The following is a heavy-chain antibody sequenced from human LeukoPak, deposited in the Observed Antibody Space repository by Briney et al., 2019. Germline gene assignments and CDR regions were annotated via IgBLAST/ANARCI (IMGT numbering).Heavy chain of an antibody. D-gene: IGHD6-6*01. CDR2: INPNSGGT. V-gene: IGHV1-2*02. J-gene: IGHJ6*03. CDR1: GYTFTGYY. CDR3: AREATAARLHYYYYYYMDV. Sequence: ASVKVSCKASGYTFTGYYMHWVRQAPGQGLEWMGWINPNSGGTNYAQKFQGRVTMTRDTSISTAYMELSRLRSDDTAVYYCAREATAARLHYYYYYYMDVWGKGTTVTVSS.